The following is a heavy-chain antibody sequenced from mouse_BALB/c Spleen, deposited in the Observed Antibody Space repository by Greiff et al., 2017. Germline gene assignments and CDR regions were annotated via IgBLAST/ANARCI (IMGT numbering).Heavy chain of an antibody. Sequence: EVQGVESGGCLVQPGGSLKLSCAASGFTFSSYTMSWVRQTPEKRLEWVAYISNGGGSTYYPDTVKGRFTISRDNAKNTLYLQMSSLKSEDTAMYYCARQGDSSGYPFAYWGQGTLVTVSA. CDR1: GFTFSSYT. D-gene: IGHD3-2*01. J-gene: IGHJ3*01. V-gene: IGHV5-12-2*01. CDR3: ARQGDSSGYPFAY. CDR2: ISNGGGST.